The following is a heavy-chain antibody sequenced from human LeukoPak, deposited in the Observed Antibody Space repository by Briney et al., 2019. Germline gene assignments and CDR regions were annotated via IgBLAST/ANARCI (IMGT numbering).Heavy chain of an antibody. CDR1: GYTFTVYY. Sequence: ASVTVSCKASGYTFTVYYIHWVRQAPGQGLEWMAWINPNSGATNYAQKFQGRVSMTRDTSISRAYMALSRLTSDDTAVYFCARGRFGEWDNWFDPWGQGTLVTVSS. CDR3: ARGRFGEWDNWFDP. CDR2: INPNSGAT. J-gene: IGHJ5*02. V-gene: IGHV1-2*02. D-gene: IGHD3-10*01.